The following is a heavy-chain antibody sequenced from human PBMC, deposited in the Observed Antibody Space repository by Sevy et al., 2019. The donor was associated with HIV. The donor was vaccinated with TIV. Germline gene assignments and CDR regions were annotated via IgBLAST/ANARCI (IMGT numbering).Heavy chain of an antibody. V-gene: IGHV3-23*01. Sequence: GGSLRLSCAASGFTFSSYAMSWVRQAPGKGLEWVSAISGSGISTYYADSVKGRFTISRDNSKNTLYLQMNNLRAEDXXXXXXXXXXXXSGYETDYWGQGTLVTVSS. CDR2: ISGSGIST. J-gene: IGHJ4*02. CDR1: GFTFSSYA. D-gene: IGHD5-12*01. CDR3: XXXXXXSGYETDY.